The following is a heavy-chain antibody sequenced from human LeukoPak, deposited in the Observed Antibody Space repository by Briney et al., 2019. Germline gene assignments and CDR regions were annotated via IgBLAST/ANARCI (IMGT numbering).Heavy chain of an antibody. Sequence: GGSLRLSCAASGFTFNQYTMNWVRQAPGKGLEWVSGIYGSGGVIFYADSVRGRFTISRDNSRNTLYLQLNSLRVEDTAVYYCAKDKVPDSRGEIEYWGQGTLVTVSS. D-gene: IGHD3-22*01. J-gene: IGHJ4*02. CDR3: AKDKVPDSRGEIEY. CDR2: IYGSGGVI. CDR1: GFTFNQYT. V-gene: IGHV3-23*01.